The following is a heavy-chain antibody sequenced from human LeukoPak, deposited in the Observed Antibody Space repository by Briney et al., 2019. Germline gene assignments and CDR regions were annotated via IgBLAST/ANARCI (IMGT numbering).Heavy chain of an antibody. V-gene: IGHV1-8*01. Sequence: ASVKVSCKASGYTFTSYDINWVRQATGQGLEWMGWMNPNSGNTGYAQKFQGRVTMTRNTSISTAYMELSSLRSEDTAVYYCATGSKVVIANIYYYYYYMDVWGKGTTVTVSS. CDR2: MNPNSGNT. J-gene: IGHJ6*03. CDR1: GYTFTSYD. CDR3: ATGSKVVIANIYYYYYYMDV. D-gene: IGHD2-21*01.